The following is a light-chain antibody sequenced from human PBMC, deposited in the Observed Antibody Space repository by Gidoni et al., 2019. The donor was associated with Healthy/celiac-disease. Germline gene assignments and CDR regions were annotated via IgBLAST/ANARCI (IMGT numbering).Light chain of an antibody. CDR2: DVS. Sequence: QSALTHPAPVPASPGQSITISSTGTSSDVGGYNYVSWYQQHPGKAPKLMIYDVSNRPSGVSNRFSGSKSGNTASLTISGLQAEDEADYYCSSYTSSSTRVFGGGTKLTVL. V-gene: IGLV2-14*01. CDR1: SSDVGGYNY. CDR3: SSYTSSSTRV. J-gene: IGLJ2*01.